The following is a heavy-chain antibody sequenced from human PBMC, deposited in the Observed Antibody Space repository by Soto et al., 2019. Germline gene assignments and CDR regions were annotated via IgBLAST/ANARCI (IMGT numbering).Heavy chain of an antibody. V-gene: IGHV2-5*02. CDR3: ALRRGLADMIHFDY. CDR2: IYWDDDK. Sequence: QITLKESGPTLVKPTQTLTLTCTFSGFSLSTSGVGVGWIRQPPGKALEWLALIYWDDDKRYSPSLKSRLTISKANSKNLVVLTMPNMDPVDTATYYCALRRGLADMIHFDYWGQGLLVTVSS. D-gene: IGHD3-16*01. CDR1: GFSLSTSGVG. J-gene: IGHJ4*02.